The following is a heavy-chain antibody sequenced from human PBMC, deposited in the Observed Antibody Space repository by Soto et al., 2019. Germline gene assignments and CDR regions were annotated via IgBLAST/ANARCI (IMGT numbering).Heavy chain of an antibody. CDR3: AKAYHYGMEV. CDR2: ISGSGDST. Sequence: TGGSLRLSCAASGFTFSHYAMNWVRQAPGKGLEWVSGISGSGDSTYYADSVKGRLTVSRDNSKNTLYLQMNSLRAEDTAVYYCAKAYHYGMEVWGQGTTVTVSS. CDR1: GFTFSHYA. J-gene: IGHJ6*02. V-gene: IGHV3-23*01.